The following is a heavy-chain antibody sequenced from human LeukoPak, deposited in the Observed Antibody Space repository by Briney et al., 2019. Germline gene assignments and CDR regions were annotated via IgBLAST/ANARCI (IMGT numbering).Heavy chain of an antibody. D-gene: IGHD3-9*01. CDR3: TRGVLRYFDWSPYYYYGMDV. Sequence: ASVKASCKASGYTFTSYGISWVRQAPGQGLEWMGWISAYNGNTNYAQKLQGRVTMTTDTSTSTAYMELRSLRSDDTAVYYCTRGVLRYFDWSPYYYYGMDVWGQGTTVTVSS. J-gene: IGHJ6*02. V-gene: IGHV1-18*01. CDR1: GYTFTSYG. CDR2: ISAYNGNT.